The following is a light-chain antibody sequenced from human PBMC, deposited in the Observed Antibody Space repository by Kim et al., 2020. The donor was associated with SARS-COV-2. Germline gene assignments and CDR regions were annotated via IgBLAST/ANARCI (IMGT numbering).Light chain of an antibody. CDR1: QSVSSNY. CDR2: GAS. J-gene: IGKJ1*01. V-gene: IGKV3-20*01. Sequence: TPGERATLSCRDSQSVSSNYLAWYQQKPGQAPRLLIYGASSRATGIPDRFSGSGSGTDFTLTITRLEPKDFAVYYCQQYSSSPATFGQGTKVDIK. CDR3: QQYSSSPAT.